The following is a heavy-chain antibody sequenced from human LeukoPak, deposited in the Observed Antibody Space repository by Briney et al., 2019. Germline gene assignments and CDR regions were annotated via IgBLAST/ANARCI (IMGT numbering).Heavy chain of an antibody. D-gene: IGHD3-22*01. CDR1: GYTFTGYY. V-gene: IGHV1-2*02. J-gene: IGHJ6*03. Sequence: ASVKVSCKASGYTFTGYYMHWVRQAPGQGLEWMGWINPNSGGTNYAQKFQGRVTMTRDTSISTAYMELSRLRSDDTAVYYCARRSAVVVFPSTYYYMDVWGKGTTVTISS. CDR2: INPNSGGT. CDR3: ARRSAVVVFPSTYYYMDV.